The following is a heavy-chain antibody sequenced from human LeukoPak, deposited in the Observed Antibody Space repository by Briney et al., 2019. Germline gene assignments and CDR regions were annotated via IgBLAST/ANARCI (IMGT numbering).Heavy chain of an antibody. Sequence: GGSLRLSCAASGFTFRSYWMSWVRQAPDKGLEWVANINPDGSDKYYVDSVKGRFTISRDNAKHSLDLQMNSLRVEDTAVYYCASERRPAGNRDNWFDPWGQGTLVTVSS. CDR1: GFTFRSYW. J-gene: IGHJ5*02. D-gene: IGHD2-2*01. CDR2: INPDGSDK. V-gene: IGHV3-7*01. CDR3: ASERRPAGNRDNWFDP.